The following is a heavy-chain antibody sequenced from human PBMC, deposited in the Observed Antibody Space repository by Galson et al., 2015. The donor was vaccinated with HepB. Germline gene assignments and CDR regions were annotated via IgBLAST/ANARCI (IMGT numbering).Heavy chain of an antibody. CDR3: VRRRSQLLNVDTDY. J-gene: IGHJ4*01. CDR2: IYPTDADT. CDR1: GYNFNRYW. D-gene: IGHD2-2*01. V-gene: IGHV5-51*01. Sequence: QSGAEVKMPGEFLKISCKTAGYNFNRYWIAWVRQMPGKGLEWMGIIYPTDADTRYSPSFQGQVSISADKSTATAYLQWSSLKASDTALYFCVRRRSQLLNVDTDYWGQGTLVTVSS.